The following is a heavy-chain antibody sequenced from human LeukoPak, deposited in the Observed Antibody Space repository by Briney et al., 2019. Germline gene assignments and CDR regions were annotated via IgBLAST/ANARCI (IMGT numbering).Heavy chain of an antibody. CDR3: AKDGPGNGWPDLDY. CDR2: IGGSGGST. J-gene: IGHJ4*02. Sequence: PGGSLRLSCVASGFPFRSYAMSWVRQAPGKGLEWVSSIGGSGGSTYSADSVKGRFTISRDTSKSTLFLQMNNLRAEDTAVYYCAKDGPGNGWPDLDYWGQGTLATVSS. V-gene: IGHV3-23*01. CDR1: GFPFRSYA. D-gene: IGHD6-19*01.